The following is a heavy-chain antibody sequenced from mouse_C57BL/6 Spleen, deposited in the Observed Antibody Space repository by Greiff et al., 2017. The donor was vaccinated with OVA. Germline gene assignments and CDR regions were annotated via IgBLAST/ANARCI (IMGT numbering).Heavy chain of an antibody. Sequence: EVHLVESGGGLVQPGASLKLSCESNEYEFPSHDMSWVRKTPEKRLELVAAINSDGGSTYYPDTMERRFIISRDNTKKALYLQRRSLKSDDTALYYCARHGPGGAMDYWGQGTSVTVSS. J-gene: IGHJ4*01. CDR1: EYEFPSHD. V-gene: IGHV5-2*01. CDR3: ARHGPGGAMDY. CDR2: INSDGGST.